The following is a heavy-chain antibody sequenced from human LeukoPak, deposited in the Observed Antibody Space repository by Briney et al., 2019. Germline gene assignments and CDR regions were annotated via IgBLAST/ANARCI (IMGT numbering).Heavy chain of an antibody. Sequence: GGSLRLSCAASGFTFSSYSINWVRQAPGKGLEWVSYISSSSSTIYYAHSVKGRFTISRDNAKNSLYLQMNSLRAEDTAVYYCARDQDGYYDSSGYYSPFDYWGQGTLVTVSS. CDR3: ARDQDGYYDSSGYYSPFDY. CDR2: ISSSSSTI. D-gene: IGHD3-22*01. CDR1: GFTFSSYS. J-gene: IGHJ4*02. V-gene: IGHV3-48*01.